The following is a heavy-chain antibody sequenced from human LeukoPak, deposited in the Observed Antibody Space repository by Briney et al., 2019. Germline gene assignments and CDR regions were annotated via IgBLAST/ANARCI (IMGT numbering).Heavy chain of an antibody. CDR3: ATLAAAAFDY. CDR2: IRYDGSNK. CDR1: GFTFSSYS. Sequence: GGSLRLSCAASGFTFSSYSMHWVRQAPGKGLEWVAFIRYDGSNKYYADSVKGRFTISRDNSKNTLYLQMNSLRAEDTAVYYCATLAAAAFDYWGQGTLVTVSS. V-gene: IGHV3-30*02. D-gene: IGHD6-13*01. J-gene: IGHJ4*02.